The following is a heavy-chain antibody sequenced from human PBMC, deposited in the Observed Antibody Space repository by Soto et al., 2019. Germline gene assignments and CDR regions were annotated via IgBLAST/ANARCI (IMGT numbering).Heavy chain of an antibody. Sequence: GGSLRLSCATSGFSISDSYMNWIRQAPGKGLEWISYISPRSTFRDYADSLKGRFTISRDSVKNSVYLQMNNLTADDTGVYYCARGGGGGLFDPWGQGSLVTVSS. CDR3: ARGGGGGLFDP. D-gene: IGHD2-21*01. CDR1: GFSISDSY. J-gene: IGHJ5*02. CDR2: ISPRSTFR. V-gene: IGHV3-11*06.